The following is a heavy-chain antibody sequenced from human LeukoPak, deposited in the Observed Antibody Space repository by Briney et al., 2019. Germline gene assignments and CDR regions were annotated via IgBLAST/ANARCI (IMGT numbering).Heavy chain of an antibody. Sequence: GSLRLSCAASGFPFSSYAMSWVRQAPGKGLEWVSAISGSGGSTYYADSVKGRFTISRDNSKNTLYLQMNSLRAEDTAVYYCAKDTVAGTVPFDYWGQGTLVTVSS. CDR1: GFPFSSYA. CDR2: ISGSGGST. J-gene: IGHJ4*02. CDR3: AKDTVAGTVPFDY. D-gene: IGHD6-19*01. V-gene: IGHV3-23*01.